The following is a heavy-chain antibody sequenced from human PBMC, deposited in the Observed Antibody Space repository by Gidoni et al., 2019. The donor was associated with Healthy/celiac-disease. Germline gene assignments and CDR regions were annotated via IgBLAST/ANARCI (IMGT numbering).Heavy chain of an antibody. CDR2: ISAYNGNT. J-gene: IGHJ5*02. Sequence: QVQLVQSGAEVKKPGASVKISCKDSGYTFTSYGISWVRQDPRQGLEWMGWISAYNGNTNYAQKLKGRVTMTTDTSTSTAYMELRSLRSDDTAVYYCARVENSEDSSFDPWGQGTLVTVSS. CDR3: ARVENSEDSSFDP. CDR1: GYTFTSYG. D-gene: IGHD2-15*01. V-gene: IGHV1-18*01.